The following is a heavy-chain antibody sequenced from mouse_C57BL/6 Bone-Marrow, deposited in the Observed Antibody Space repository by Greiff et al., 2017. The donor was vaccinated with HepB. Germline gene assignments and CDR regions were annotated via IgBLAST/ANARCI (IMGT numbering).Heavy chain of an antibody. J-gene: IGHJ1*03. V-gene: IGHV1-75*01. CDR2: IFPGSGST. CDR1: GYTFTDYY. Sequence: QVQLKQSGPELVKPGASVKISCKASGYTFTDYYINWVKQRPGQGLEWIGWIFPGSGSTYYNEKVKGKATLTVDKSSSTAYMLLSSLTSEDSAVYCCERFLITTVGRYFDVWGTGTTVTVSS. CDR3: ERFLITTVGRYFDV. D-gene: IGHD1-1*01.